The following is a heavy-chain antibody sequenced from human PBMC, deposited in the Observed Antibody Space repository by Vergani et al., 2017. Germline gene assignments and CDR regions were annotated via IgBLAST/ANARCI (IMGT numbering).Heavy chain of an antibody. Sequence: DVQLVESGGDLVQPGGSLRLSCAASGFTFSSYSMNWVRQAPGKGLEWISYISTTSDTIYYADSVRGRFTISRDNAKNSLYLEMNSLRVEDTAVYFCARDTVTGSRYFDYWGHGTLVTVSS. V-gene: IGHV3-48*01. CDR3: ARDTVTGSRYFDY. J-gene: IGHJ4*01. CDR1: GFTFSSYS. D-gene: IGHD6-19*01. CDR2: ISTTSDTI.